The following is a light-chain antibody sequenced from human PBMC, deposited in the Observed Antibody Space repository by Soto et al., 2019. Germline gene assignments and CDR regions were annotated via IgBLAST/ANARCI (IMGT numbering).Light chain of an antibody. CDR1: QSVSSRY. Sequence: EIVLTQSPGTLSLSAGERAALSCRASQSVSSRYLAWCQQEPGQAPRLLIFGASSRATGIPDRFGGSGSGTDFTLTISSLEPEDFAVYYCRQRGNWPSFGGGTKVDI. CDR2: GAS. J-gene: IGKJ4*01. CDR3: RQRGNWPS. V-gene: IGKV3D-20*02.